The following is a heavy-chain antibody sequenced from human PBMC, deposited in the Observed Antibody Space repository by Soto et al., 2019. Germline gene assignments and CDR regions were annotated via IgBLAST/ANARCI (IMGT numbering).Heavy chain of an antibody. CDR2: IIPLYGRT. Sequence: QVQLVQSGAEVRSPGSSVSVSCKTSGGTFSVHAINWVRQAPGQWLEWMGMIIPLYGRTNYGHNIQGRVTRTADESTRTSTPELSSWTSEDKAVYFCAREAGGRSSGYCQWWGQGPQVTISS. J-gene: IGHJ4*02. CDR1: GGTFSVHA. D-gene: IGHD3-16*01. V-gene: IGHV1-69*18. CDR3: AREAGGRSSGYCQW.